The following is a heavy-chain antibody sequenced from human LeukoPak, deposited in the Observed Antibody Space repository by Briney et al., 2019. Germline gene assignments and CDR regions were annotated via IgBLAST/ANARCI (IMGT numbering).Heavy chain of an antibody. CDR3: ARHRGSSSNFDS. CDR2: IYYTGGT. Sequence: SETLSLTCTVSGGSISSNTYFWDWIRQPPGKGPEWIGNIYYTGGTSFHPSLKSRVDMSVDTSKNPFSLRLNSVTAADTAVYYCARHRGSSSNFDSWGQGTLVTVSS. V-gene: IGHV4-39*01. D-gene: IGHD6-6*01. J-gene: IGHJ4*02. CDR1: GGSISSNTYF.